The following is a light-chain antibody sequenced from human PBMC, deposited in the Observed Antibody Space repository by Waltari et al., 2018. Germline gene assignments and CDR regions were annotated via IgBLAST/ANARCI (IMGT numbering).Light chain of an antibody. CDR3: QHYGATLFT. CDR2: AAS. CDR1: QTTAGSY. Sequence: EIVLTQSPGTLSLSPGDRATLPCRVSQTTAGSYLAWYQQRPGQAPRLLIYAASSRATGIPDRFSGSGSGTDFTLTISRLEPEDVAVYYCQHYGATLFTFGPGTKVDIK. V-gene: IGKV3-20*01. J-gene: IGKJ3*01.